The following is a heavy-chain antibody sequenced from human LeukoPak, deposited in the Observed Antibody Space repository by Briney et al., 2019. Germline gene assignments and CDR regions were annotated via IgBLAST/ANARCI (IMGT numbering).Heavy chain of an antibody. CDR2: ISGSGGST. J-gene: IGHJ4*02. D-gene: IGHD3-10*01. Sequence: GGSLRLSCAASGFTFSSYAMSWVRQAPGKGLEWVSAISGSGGSTYYADSVKGRFTISRDTSKNTLYLQLNSLRAEDTAVYYCAKPTMVRGETVSYWGQGTLVTVSS. CDR3: AKPTMVRGETVSY. V-gene: IGHV3-23*01. CDR1: GFTFSSYA.